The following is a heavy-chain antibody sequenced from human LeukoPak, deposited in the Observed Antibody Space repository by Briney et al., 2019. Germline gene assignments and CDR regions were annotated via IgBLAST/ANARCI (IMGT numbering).Heavy chain of an antibody. V-gene: IGHV1-46*01. D-gene: IGHD1-1*01. Sequence: ASVKVSCKASGYTFTGYYMHWVRQAPGQGLEWMGIINPSGGSTSYAQKFQGRVTMTRDMSTSTVYMELSSLRSEDTAVYYCARGPSGDPYYYYYYMDVWGKGTTVTVSS. J-gene: IGHJ6*03. CDR3: ARGPSGDPYYYYYYMDV. CDR2: INPSGGST. CDR1: GYTFTGYY.